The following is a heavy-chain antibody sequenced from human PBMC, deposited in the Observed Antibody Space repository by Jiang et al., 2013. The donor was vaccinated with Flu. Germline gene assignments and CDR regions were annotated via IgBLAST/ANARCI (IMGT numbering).Heavy chain of an antibody. D-gene: IGHD4-17*01. V-gene: IGHV4-39*01. Sequence: LLKPSETLSLTCTVSGDSISSGTYCWGWIRQPPGKMPEWIGSIYYSGNTLYNPSLESRVTISVDTSKNQVSLRLNSVTAADTAVYFCAREPLTYYGDYIWYFDYWGQGTLVTVSS. J-gene: IGHJ4*02. CDR2: IYYSGNT. CDR3: AREPLTYYGDYIWYFDY. CDR1: GDSISSGTYC.